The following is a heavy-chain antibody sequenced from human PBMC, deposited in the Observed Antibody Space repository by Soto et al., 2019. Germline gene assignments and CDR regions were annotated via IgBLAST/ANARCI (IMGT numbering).Heavy chain of an antibody. CDR2: IIPIFGTA. V-gene: IGHV1-69*01. CDR3: ARDTPMASNPFGVFDY. J-gene: IGHJ4*02. CDR1: GGTFSSYA. D-gene: IGHD3-16*01. Sequence: QVQLVQSGAEVKKPGSSVKVSCKASGGTFSSYAISWVRQAPGQGLEWMGGIIPIFGTANYAQKFQGRVTITADESTSTAYMELSSLRPEDTAVYYCARDTPMASNPFGVFDYWGQGTLVTVSS.